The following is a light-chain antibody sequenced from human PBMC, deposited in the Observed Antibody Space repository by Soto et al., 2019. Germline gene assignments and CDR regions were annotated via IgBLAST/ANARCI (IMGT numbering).Light chain of an antibody. Sequence: QSVLTQPPSASGTPGQRVTISCSGSSSNIGSNTVNWYQQLPGTAPKLLIYSNNQRPSGVPDRFSGSKSGTSASLTISGPQSEDEAYYYCAAWDYGLSAYVFGTGTKVTVL. CDR2: SNN. V-gene: IGLV1-44*01. CDR3: AAWDYGLSAYV. CDR1: SSNIGSNT. J-gene: IGLJ1*01.